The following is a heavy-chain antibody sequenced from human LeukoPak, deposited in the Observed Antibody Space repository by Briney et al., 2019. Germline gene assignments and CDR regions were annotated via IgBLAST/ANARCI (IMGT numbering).Heavy chain of an antibody. CDR3: ARDGDGRGEDFDY. Sequence: GGSLRLSCVASGFSFRNYWMSWVRQAPGKGLEWVANIKEDGSKKYHLDSVKGRFTISRDNAKNFLYLQMNSLRVEDTALYYCARDGDGRGEDFDYWGQGILATVSS. CDR1: GFSFRNYW. D-gene: IGHD4-17*01. J-gene: IGHJ4*02. CDR2: IKEDGSKK. V-gene: IGHV3-7*01.